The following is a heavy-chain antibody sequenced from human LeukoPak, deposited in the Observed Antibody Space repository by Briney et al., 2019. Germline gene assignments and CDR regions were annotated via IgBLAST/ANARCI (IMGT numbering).Heavy chain of an antibody. CDR1: GGSISSSGYY. V-gene: IGHV4-39*07. CDR2: IYYSGIT. CDR3: ARVQLERPNWFDP. J-gene: IGHJ5*02. D-gene: IGHD1-1*01. Sequence: PSETLSLTCTVSGGSISSSGYYWGWIRQPPGKGLEWIGSIYYSGITYYNPSLKSRVTISVDTSKNQFSLKLTSVTAADTAIHYCARVQLERPNWFDPWGQGTLVTVSS.